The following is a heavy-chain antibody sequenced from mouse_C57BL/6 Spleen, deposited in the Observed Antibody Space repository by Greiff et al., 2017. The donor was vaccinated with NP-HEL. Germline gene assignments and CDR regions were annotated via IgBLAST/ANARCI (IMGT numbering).Heavy chain of an antibody. CDR1: GYTFTSYW. J-gene: IGHJ1*03. D-gene: IGHD1-1*01. V-gene: IGHV1-72*01. Sequence: QVQLQQPGAELVKPGASVKLSCKASGYTFTSYWMHWVKQRPGRGLEWIGRIDPNSGGTKYNEKFKSKATLTVDKPSSTAYMQLSSLTSEDSAVYYCARSKEGYYYGSSYWYFDVWGTGTTVTVSS. CDR2: IDPNSGGT. CDR3: ARSKEGYYYGSSYWYFDV.